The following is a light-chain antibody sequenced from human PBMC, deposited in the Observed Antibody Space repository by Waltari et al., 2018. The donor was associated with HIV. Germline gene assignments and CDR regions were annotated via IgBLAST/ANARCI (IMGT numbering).Light chain of an antibody. J-gene: IGKJ2*02. V-gene: IGKV4-1*01. CDR3: CQYYFTPPRT. CDR1: QSVLYSSNNKNY. CDR2: WAS. Sequence: IVMTQSPDFLVASLGERATINCKTNQSVLYSSNNKNYLAWYHQKPGQPPKLLIYWASTREPGVLDRLSGSGSGTDYTLTISSLHAEDVAVYYCCQYYFTPPRTFGQGTKLEIK.